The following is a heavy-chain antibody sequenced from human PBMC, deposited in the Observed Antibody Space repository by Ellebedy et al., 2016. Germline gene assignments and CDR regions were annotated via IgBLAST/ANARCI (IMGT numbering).Heavy chain of an antibody. V-gene: IGHV3-7*01. J-gene: IGHJ6*04. CDR1: GFMLNGFW. D-gene: IGHD3-16*01. Sequence: GGSLRLSXAASGFMLNGFWMGWVRQAPGKGLEWVAHIDQHGNQQYHPESVKSRFTISRDDAENSLFLQMNNLRAEDTAVYYCARDPLGPDIYDVWGKGTTVTVSS. CDR3: ARDPLGPDIYDV. CDR2: IDQHGNQQ.